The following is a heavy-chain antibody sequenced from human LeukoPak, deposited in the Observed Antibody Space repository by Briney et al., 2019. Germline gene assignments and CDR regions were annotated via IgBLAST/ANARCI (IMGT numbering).Heavy chain of an antibody. CDR2: INHSGST. D-gene: IGHD2-15*01. J-gene: IGHJ3*02. Sequence: SETLSLTCAVYGGSFSGYYCSWIRQPPGKGLEWIGEINHSGSTNYNPSLKSRVTISVDTSKNQFSLKLSSVTAAETAVYYCASMRGYCSGGSCYSPDAFDIWGQGTMVTVSS. V-gene: IGHV4-34*01. CDR1: GGSFSGYY. CDR3: ASMRGYCSGGSCYSPDAFDI.